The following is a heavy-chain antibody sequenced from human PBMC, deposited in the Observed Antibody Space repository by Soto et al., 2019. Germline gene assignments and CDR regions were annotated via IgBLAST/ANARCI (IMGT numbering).Heavy chain of an antibody. V-gene: IGHV4-59*08. CDR2: VHHSWGS. J-gene: IGHJ6*02. Sequence: QVQLQESGPGLVKPSETLSLSCTVSGGSISSYYWSWFRQSPGKRMEWIGYVHHSWGSSYNPSLQSRVAISLDTAKSQFSLQWTSVTATDTAVYYCARQGFGPLHGLVDVWGQGTTVTVSS. D-gene: IGHD3-10*01. CDR1: GGSISSYY. CDR3: ARQGFGPLHGLVDV.